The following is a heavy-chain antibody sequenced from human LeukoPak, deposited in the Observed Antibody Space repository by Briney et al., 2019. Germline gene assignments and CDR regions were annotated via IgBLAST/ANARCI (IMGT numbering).Heavy chain of an antibody. D-gene: IGHD3-22*01. V-gene: IGHV3-23*01. Sequence: PGGSLRLSCAASGFTFSNYAMSWVRQAPGKGLEWVSSISANGGGTYYADSVKGRFTVSRDNSQNTLYLQMNGLRAEDTAVYYCAKATKSIVVDNYFDYWGQGALVTVSS. CDR2: ISANGGGT. J-gene: IGHJ4*02. CDR3: AKATKSIVVDNYFDY. CDR1: GFTFSNYA.